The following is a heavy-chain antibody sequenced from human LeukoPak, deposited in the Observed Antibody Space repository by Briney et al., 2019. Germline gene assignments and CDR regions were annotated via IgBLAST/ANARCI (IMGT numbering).Heavy chain of an antibody. Sequence: TLSLTCAVSGGSISSGGYSWSWIRQPPGKGLEWIGYIYHSGSTYYNPSLKSRVTISVDRSKNQFSLKLSSVTAADTAVYYCASKYYYDSSGYDAFDIWGQGTMDTVSS. CDR3: ASKYYYDSSGYDAFDI. V-gene: IGHV4-30-2*01. J-gene: IGHJ3*02. CDR1: GGSISSGGYS. CDR2: IYHSGST. D-gene: IGHD3-22*01.